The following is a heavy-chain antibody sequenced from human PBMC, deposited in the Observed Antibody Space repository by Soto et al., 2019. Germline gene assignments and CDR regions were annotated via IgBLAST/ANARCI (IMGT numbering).Heavy chain of an antibody. CDR3: ARGRGRIAAAGTPYYFDY. V-gene: IGHV4-34*01. CDR1: GGSFSGYY. D-gene: IGHD6-13*01. J-gene: IGHJ4*02. Sequence: SETLSLTCAVYGGSFSGYYWSWIRQPPGKGLEWIGEINHSGSTNYNPSLKSRVTISVDTSKNQFSLKLSSVTAADTAVYYCARGRGRIAAAGTPYYFDYWGQGALVTVSS. CDR2: INHSGST.